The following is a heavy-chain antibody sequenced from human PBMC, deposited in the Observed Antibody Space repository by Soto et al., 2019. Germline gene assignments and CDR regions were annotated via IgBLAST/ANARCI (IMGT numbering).Heavy chain of an antibody. Sequence: SETLSLTCAVYGGSFSGYYWSWIRQPPGKGLEWIGEINHSGSTNYNPSLKSRVTISVDTSKNQFSLKLSSVTAADTAVYYCARLLPRHSSPVFDYWGQGNLVTVSS. CDR2: INHSGST. J-gene: IGHJ4*02. CDR1: GGSFSGYY. V-gene: IGHV4-34*01. D-gene: IGHD6-13*01. CDR3: ARLLPRHSSPVFDY.